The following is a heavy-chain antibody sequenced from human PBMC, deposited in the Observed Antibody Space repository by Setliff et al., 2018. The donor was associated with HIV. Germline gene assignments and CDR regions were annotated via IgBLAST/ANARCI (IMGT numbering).Heavy chain of an antibody. J-gene: IGHJ4*02. D-gene: IGHD4-17*01. CDR3: AREIYGGNSRPFDY. V-gene: IGHV4-59*01. CDR2: IYYNGNT. CDR1: GGSISSYY. Sequence: SETLSLTCTVSGGSISSYYWNWIRQPPGKELEWIGYIYYNGNTNYSPSLKSRVTISVDTSKNQVSLKLSSVTAADTAVYYCAREIYGGNSRPFDYWGQGTLVTVSS.